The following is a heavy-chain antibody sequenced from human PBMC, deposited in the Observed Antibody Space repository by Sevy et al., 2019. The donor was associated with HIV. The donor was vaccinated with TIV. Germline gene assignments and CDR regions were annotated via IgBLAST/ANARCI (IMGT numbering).Heavy chain of an antibody. Sequence: SETLSLTCSVSGVSLSNGAYYWSWIRQHPEKGLEWIGYTYYNGNTYYNPSLKSRATISADTSKNQFSLRLGSVTAADAAVYYCSRASLSFFYLDVWGKGTTVTVSS. CDR2: TYYNGNT. V-gene: IGHV4-31*03. CDR1: GVSLSNGAYY. J-gene: IGHJ6*03. CDR3: SRASLSFFYLDV.